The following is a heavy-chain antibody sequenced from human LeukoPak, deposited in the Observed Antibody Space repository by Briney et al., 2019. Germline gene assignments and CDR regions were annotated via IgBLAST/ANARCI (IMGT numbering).Heavy chain of an antibody. V-gene: IGHV1-69*13. J-gene: IGHJ4*02. CDR2: IIPIFGTA. D-gene: IGHD3-22*01. CDR1: GGTFSSYA. CDR3: AREDSSGFYDY. Sequence: GASVKVSCKASGGTFSSYAISWVRQAPGQELEWMGGIIPIFGTANYAQKFQGRVTITADESTSTAYMELSSLRSEDTAVYYCAREDSSGFYDYWGQGTLVTVSS.